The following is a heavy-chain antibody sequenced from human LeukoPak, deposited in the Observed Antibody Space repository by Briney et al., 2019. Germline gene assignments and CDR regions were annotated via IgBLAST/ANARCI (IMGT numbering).Heavy chain of an antibody. Sequence: GASVKVSCKASGYTFTSYDINWVRQATGQGLEWMGWMNPNSGGTNYAQKFQGRVTMTRDTSISTAYMELSRLRSDDTAVYYCARDRLGFLEWLPPPAYGMDVWGQGTTVTVSS. CDR3: ARDRLGFLEWLPPPAYGMDV. D-gene: IGHD3-3*01. V-gene: IGHV1-2*02. CDR2: MNPNSGGT. J-gene: IGHJ6*02. CDR1: GYTFTSYD.